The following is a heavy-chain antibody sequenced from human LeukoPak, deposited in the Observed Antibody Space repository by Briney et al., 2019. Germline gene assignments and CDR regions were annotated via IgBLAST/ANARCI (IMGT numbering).Heavy chain of an antibody. CDR3: AKDRKWSYYGFDH. J-gene: IGHJ4*02. Sequence: PGGSLRLSCAASGFTFSNYGMHWVRQAPGKGLEWVALISHDGSDKYYTDSAKGRFTISRDNSKNTLYLEMNSLRVEDTAVYYCAKDRKWSYYGFDHWGQGTLVTVSS. D-gene: IGHD3-10*01. V-gene: IGHV3-30*18. CDR2: ISHDGSDK. CDR1: GFTFSNYG.